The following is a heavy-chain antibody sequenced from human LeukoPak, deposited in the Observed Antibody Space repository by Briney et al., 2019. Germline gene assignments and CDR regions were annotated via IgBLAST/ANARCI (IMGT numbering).Heavy chain of an antibody. J-gene: IGHJ6*02. Sequence: ASVKVSCKASGYTFTSYGISWVRQAPGQRLEWMGWISAYNGNTNYAQKLQGRVTMTTDTSTSTAYMELRSLRSDDTAVYYCAREAYAQPIYYYYYYGMDVWGQGTTVTVSS. D-gene: IGHD2-2*01. V-gene: IGHV1-18*01. CDR2: ISAYNGNT. CDR3: AREAYAQPIYYYYYYGMDV. CDR1: GYTFTSYG.